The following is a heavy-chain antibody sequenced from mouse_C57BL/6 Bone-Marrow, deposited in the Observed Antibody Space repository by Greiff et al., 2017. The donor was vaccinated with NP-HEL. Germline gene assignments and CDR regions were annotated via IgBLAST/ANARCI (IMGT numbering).Heavy chain of an antibody. CDR3: AREGYYGSSPWFAY. CDR2: IYPGSGNT. D-gene: IGHD1-1*01. Sequence: QVQLQQSGAELVRPGASVKLSCKASGYTFTDYYINWVKQRPGQGLEWIARIYPGSGNTYYTEKFKGKATLTAEKSSSTAYMQLSSLTSEDSAVYFCAREGYYGSSPWFAYWGQGTLVTVSA. CDR1: GYTFTDYY. J-gene: IGHJ3*01. V-gene: IGHV1-76*01.